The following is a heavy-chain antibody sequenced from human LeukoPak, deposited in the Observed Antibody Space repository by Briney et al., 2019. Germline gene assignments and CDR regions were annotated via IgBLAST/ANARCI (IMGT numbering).Heavy chain of an antibody. J-gene: IGHJ3*02. CDR1: GYTFTSYD. Sequence: ASVKVSCKASGYTFTSYDINWVRQATGQGLEWMGWMNPNSGNTGYAQKFQGRVTMTRNTSISTAYMELSSLRSEDTAVYYCARGGYDILTGYLYAFDIWGQGTMATVSS. V-gene: IGHV1-8*01. CDR2: MNPNSGNT. D-gene: IGHD3-9*01. CDR3: ARGGYDILTGYLYAFDI.